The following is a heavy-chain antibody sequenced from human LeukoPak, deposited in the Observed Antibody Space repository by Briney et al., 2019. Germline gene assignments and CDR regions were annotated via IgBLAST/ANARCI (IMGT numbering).Heavy chain of an antibody. CDR1: GYTFTGYY. Sequence: ASVKVSCKASGYTFTGYYMHWVRQAPGQGLEWMGWINPNSGGTNCAQKFQGRVTMTRDTSISTAYMELSRLRSDDTAVYYCARGLGYCSGGSCSWGQGTLVTVSS. CDR2: INPNSGGT. D-gene: IGHD2-15*01. J-gene: IGHJ4*02. CDR3: ARGLGYCSGGSCS. V-gene: IGHV1-2*02.